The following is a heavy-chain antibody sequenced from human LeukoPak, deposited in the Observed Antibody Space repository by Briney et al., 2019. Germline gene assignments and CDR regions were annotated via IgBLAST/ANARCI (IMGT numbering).Heavy chain of an antibody. J-gene: IGHJ3*02. CDR3: ARHGRGRTRGPYCSSTSCSPYDAFDI. V-gene: IGHV4-39*01. CDR2: VYYSVGT. Sequence: SETLCLTCTVSGGSISIGGYYWGWSRQPPGKGLEWSGSVYYSVGTYYNPCLKSRVTISVDTSKNQFSLKLSSVTAADTAVYYCARHGRGRTRGPYCSSTSCSPYDAFDIWGQGTMVTVSS. CDR1: GGSISIGGYY. D-gene: IGHD2-2*01.